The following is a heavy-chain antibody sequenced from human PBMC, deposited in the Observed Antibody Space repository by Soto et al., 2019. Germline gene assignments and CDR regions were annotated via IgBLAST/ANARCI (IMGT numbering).Heavy chain of an antibody. CDR2: IEQFGIEK. J-gene: IGHJ6*02. Sequence: GGSLRLSCVASGFSFSEYGMSWVRQAPGKGLEWVANIEQFGIEKYYVDSAPSRFTISRDNADNSLYLQVNSLRVGDTAVYFCARDQMARGLYGMDVWGQGTTVTVSS. V-gene: IGHV3-7*01. CDR1: GFSFSEYG. CDR3: ARDQMARGLYGMDV. D-gene: IGHD3-10*01.